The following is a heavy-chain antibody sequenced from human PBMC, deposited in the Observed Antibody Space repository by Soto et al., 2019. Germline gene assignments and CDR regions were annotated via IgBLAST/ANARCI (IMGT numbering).Heavy chain of an antibody. V-gene: IGHV2-5*02. D-gene: IGHD3-10*01. CDR2: IYWDGDK. J-gene: IGHJ4*02. CDR3: AHNILGGTFVRGVTSDY. Sequence: QITLNESGPTLVKPMQTLTLTCNFAGFSLDSTAVGVGWLRQPPGKALECLALIYWDGDKRYNPSLANRDSITKDTSKNQVVRTMTDMAPPDTDTNCYAHNILGGTFVRGVTSDYWGQGVLVTGSS. CDR1: GFSLDSTAVG.